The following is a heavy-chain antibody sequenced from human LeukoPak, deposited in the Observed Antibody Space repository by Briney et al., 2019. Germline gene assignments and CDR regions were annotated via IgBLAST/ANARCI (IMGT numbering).Heavy chain of an antibody. Sequence: GGSLRLSCAASGFTFSSYAMSWVRQAPGKGLEWVSAISGSGGSTYYADSVKGRFTISRDNSKNTLYLQMNSLRAEDTAVYYCAKDRWNYYDSSGFDYWGQGTLVTVSS. CDR1: GFTFSSYA. V-gene: IGHV3-23*01. CDR3: AKDRWNYYDSSGFDY. J-gene: IGHJ4*02. D-gene: IGHD3-22*01. CDR2: ISGSGGST.